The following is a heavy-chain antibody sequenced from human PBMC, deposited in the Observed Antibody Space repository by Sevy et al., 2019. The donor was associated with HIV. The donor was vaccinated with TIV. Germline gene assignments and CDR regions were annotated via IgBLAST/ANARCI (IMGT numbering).Heavy chain of an antibody. Sequence: SETLSLTCAVSGDSISSDSWWTWVRQSPEKGLGWIGESYHDGRTNYNPSLWGRATISVDMSKNQFSLDLTSVTAADTAVYYCVREVGHLMRIDYWGQGTLVTVSS. J-gene: IGHJ4*02. CDR3: VREVGHLMRIDY. V-gene: IGHV4-4*02. CDR2: SYHDGRT. CDR1: GDSISSDSW.